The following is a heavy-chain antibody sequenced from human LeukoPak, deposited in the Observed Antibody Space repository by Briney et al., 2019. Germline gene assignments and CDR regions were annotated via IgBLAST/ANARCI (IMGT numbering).Heavy chain of an antibody. CDR3: ARVPIGAGTYWYFDL. CDR2: IYYTGST. D-gene: IGHD6-13*01. J-gene: IGHJ2*01. Sequence: KSSETLSLTCTVSGGSVNTGSFYWTWIRQAPGKGLEYIGYIYYTGSTYYNPSLKSRVTISLDTSKNQFSLKLSSVTAADTAVFYCARVPIGAGTYWYFDLWGRGTLVTVSS. CDR1: GGSVNTGSFY. V-gene: IGHV4-61*01.